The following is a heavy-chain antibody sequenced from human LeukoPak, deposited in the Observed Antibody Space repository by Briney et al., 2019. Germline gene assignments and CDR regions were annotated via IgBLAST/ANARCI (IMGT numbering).Heavy chain of an antibody. CDR1: GGSFSGYY. J-gene: IGHJ4*02. CDR2: IYTSGST. CDR3: ARGAPHYYFDY. V-gene: IGHV4-59*10. Sequence: PSETLSLTCAVYGGSFSGYYWSWIRQPAGKGLEWIGRIYTSGSTNYNPSLKSRVTISVDTSKNQFSLKLSSVTAADTAVYYCARGAPHYYFDYWGQGTLVTVSS.